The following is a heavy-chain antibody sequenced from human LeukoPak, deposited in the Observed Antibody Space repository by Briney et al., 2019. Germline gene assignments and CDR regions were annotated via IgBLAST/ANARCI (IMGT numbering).Heavy chain of an antibody. CDR1: GFTFSDFP. J-gene: IGHJ6*03. CDR3: AREGRKSRGVDIVRKKETGYYYYMDV. V-gene: IGHV3-21*01. D-gene: IGHD2-15*01. CDR2: IFPSSDEI. Sequence: PGGSLRLSCAASGFTFSDFPMIWVRQAPGKGLEWVSSIFPSSDEIHYADSVKGRFTISRDNARNSLYLQMNSLRAEDTAVYYCAREGRKSRGVDIVRKKETGYYYYMDVWGKGTTVTVSS.